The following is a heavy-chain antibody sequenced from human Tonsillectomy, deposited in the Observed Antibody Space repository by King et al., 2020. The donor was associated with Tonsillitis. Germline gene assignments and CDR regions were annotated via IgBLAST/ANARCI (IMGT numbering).Heavy chain of an antibody. CDR2: ICWDIGSI. V-gene: IGHV3-9*01. J-gene: IGHJ3*02. Sequence: QLVQSGGGLVQPGRSLRLSCAASGFTFDDYAMHWVRQAPGKGLEWFSGICWDIGSIGYADTVNGRFTISRDNAKNAPDLQMNSLIAEDTALYYCAKDIRLAARLGGGAFDIWGQGTMVTVSS. CDR1: GFTFDDYA. D-gene: IGHD6-6*01. CDR3: AKDIRLAARLGGGAFDI.